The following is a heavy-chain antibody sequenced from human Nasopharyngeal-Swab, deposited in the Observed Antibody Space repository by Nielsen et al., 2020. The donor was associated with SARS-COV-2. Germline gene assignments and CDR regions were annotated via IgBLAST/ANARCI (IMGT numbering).Heavy chain of an antibody. CDR2: ISSSSSTK. V-gene: IGHV3-48*02. J-gene: IGHJ4*02. CDR3: ARGYTSGWYQWSRHTLDY. CDR1: GFTPSSYS. Sequence: GESLKISCSASGFTPSSYSLNLVRQAPGEGLEWVSYISSSSSTKYYADSVEGRFTISRDNAKNSLYLQMNSLRDEDTAVYYCARGYTSGWYQWSRHTLDYWGQGTLVTVSS. D-gene: IGHD6-19*01.